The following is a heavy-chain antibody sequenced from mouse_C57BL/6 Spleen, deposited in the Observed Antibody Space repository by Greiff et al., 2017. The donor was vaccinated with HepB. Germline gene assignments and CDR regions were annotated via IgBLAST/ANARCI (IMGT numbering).Heavy chain of an antibody. Sequence: VHLVESGAELVKPGASVKLSCKASGYTFTSYWMQWVKQRPGQGLEWIGEIDPSDSYTNYNQKFKGKATLTVDTSSSTAYMQLSSLTSEDSAVYYCASHYGSSHYAMDYWGQGTSVTVSS. D-gene: IGHD1-1*01. V-gene: IGHV1-50*01. CDR1: GYTFTSYW. J-gene: IGHJ4*01. CDR3: ASHYGSSHYAMDY. CDR2: IDPSDSYT.